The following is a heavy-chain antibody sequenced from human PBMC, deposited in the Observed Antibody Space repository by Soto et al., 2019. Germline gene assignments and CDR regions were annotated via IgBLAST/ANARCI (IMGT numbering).Heavy chain of an antibody. Sequence: PGGSLRLSCAASGFTFSRYAMSWVRQAPGKGLEWVSGISGSGGSAYYADSVKGRFAISRDNSKNTLYLQVNSLRAEDTAVYYCAKDTSYYYDSTGYIDYWGQGTLVTVSS. CDR3: AKDTSYYYDSTGYIDY. CDR2: ISGSGGSA. J-gene: IGHJ4*02. D-gene: IGHD3-22*01. CDR1: GFTFSRYA. V-gene: IGHV3-23*01.